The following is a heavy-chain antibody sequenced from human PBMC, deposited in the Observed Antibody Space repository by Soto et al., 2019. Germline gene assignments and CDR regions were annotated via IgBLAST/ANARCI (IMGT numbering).Heavy chain of an antibody. J-gene: IGHJ4*02. CDR2: INYSGST. CDR1: GGSISSSSYY. Sequence: PSETLSLTCTVSGGSISSSSYYWGWIRQPPGKGLEWIASINYSGSTYYNPSLKSSITISVDTSKNQFSLKLSSVTAADTALYFCARRKAAAAKYFDYWGQGILVTVSS. CDR3: ARRKAAAAKYFDY. D-gene: IGHD2-2*01. V-gene: IGHV4-39*01.